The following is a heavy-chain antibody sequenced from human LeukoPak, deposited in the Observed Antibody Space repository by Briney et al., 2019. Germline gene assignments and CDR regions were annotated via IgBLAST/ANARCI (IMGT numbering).Heavy chain of an antibody. CDR1: VGSISSNYC. CDR3: ARDSGDDDVRTFDF. Sequence: SGTLSLTCDDSVGSISSNYCLSCVRQPPGKGLEWIGEIFHSGSTNYNPSLKSRVTISVDKSKNQFSLKLRSVTAADTAIYYCARDSGDDDVRTFDFWVQGTLVTVSS. V-gene: IGHV4-4*02. J-gene: IGHJ4*02. CDR2: IFHSGST. D-gene: IGHD4-17*01.